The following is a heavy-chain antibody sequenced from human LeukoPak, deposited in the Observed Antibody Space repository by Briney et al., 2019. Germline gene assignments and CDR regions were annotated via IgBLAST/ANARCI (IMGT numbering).Heavy chain of an antibody. V-gene: IGHV4-4*07. Sequence: SETLSLTCTVSGDSVTSSYWCWIRQSAGKGLEWIGRIYDNANTNYNPSLKSRVTMSVDTSKNQFSLRLSFVTAADTAVYYCARSEAFDIWGLGTTVTVSS. CDR3: ARSEAFDI. J-gene: IGHJ3*02. CDR1: GDSVTSSY. CDR2: IYDNANT.